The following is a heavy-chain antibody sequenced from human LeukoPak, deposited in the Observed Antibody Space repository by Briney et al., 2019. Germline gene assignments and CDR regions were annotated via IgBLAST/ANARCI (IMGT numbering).Heavy chain of an antibody. CDR3: ARDIRMVGATHYLDQ. CDR2: MHYSGGA. J-gene: IGHJ4*02. V-gene: IGHV4-59*01. D-gene: IGHD1-26*01. Sequence: SETLSLTCTVSGGSITSYYWSWVRQPPGKGLEWIGYMHYSGGATSYPALKSRVAMSIDASKNQFSLKLSSVTAADTAVYYCARDIRMVGATHYLDQWGQGTLVTVSS. CDR1: GGSITSYY.